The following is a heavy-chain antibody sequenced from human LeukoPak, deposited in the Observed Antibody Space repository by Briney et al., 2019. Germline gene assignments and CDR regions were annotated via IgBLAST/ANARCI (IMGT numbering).Heavy chain of an antibody. J-gene: IGHJ4*02. D-gene: IGHD5-18*01. Sequence: GASVKVSCKAFGYTFTGYYMHWVRQAPGHGLEWMGWINPNSGSKSYAQKFQGRVTMTRDTSISTAYMELSRLKYDDTAVYYCARGDGYSYGYLGYWGQGTLVTVSS. CDR2: INPNSGSK. CDR1: GYTFTGYY. CDR3: ARGDGYSYGYLGY. V-gene: IGHV1-2*02.